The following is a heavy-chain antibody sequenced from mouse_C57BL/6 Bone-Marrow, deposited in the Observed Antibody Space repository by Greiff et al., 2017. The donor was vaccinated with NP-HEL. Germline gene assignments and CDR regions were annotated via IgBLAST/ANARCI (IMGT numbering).Heavy chain of an antibody. V-gene: IGHV5-15*01. CDR1: GFTFSDYG. Sequence: EVKLVESGGGLVQPGGSLKLSCAASGFTFSDYGMAWVRQAPRQGPEWVAFISNLAYSIYYADTVTGRFTISRENAKNTLYLEMSSLRSEDTAMYYCARYYYGLFDYWGQGTTLTVSS. J-gene: IGHJ2*01. D-gene: IGHD1-1*01. CDR2: ISNLAYSI. CDR3: ARYYYGLFDY.